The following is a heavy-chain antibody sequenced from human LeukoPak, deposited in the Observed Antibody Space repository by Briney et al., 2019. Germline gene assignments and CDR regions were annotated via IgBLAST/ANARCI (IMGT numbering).Heavy chain of an antibody. Sequence: GESLKISCKASGYNFATYWIGWVRQMPGKGLEWMGIIYPGDSDTRYSPSFQGQVTISADKSISTAYLQWSSLKASDTAMYYCARGPVAARSAYYFDYWGQGTLVTVSS. D-gene: IGHD6-6*01. CDR1: GYNFATYW. CDR3: ARGPVAARSAYYFDY. CDR2: IYPGDSDT. V-gene: IGHV5-51*01. J-gene: IGHJ4*02.